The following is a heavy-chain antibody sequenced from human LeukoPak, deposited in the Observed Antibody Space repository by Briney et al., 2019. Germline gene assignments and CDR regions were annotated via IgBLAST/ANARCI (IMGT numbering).Heavy chain of an antibody. Sequence: ASVKVSCKTSGYGFTGYFMLWLRQAPGQGLEWMGWMNPNSGGTKYAQTFQGRVTLTRDTSISTAYLELSSLTSDDTAVYFCARQGSNSSGWYPVDDWGQGTLVTVSS. J-gene: IGHJ4*02. V-gene: IGHV1-2*02. CDR1: GYGFTGYF. CDR3: ARQGSNSSGWYPVDD. D-gene: IGHD6-19*01. CDR2: MNPNSGGT.